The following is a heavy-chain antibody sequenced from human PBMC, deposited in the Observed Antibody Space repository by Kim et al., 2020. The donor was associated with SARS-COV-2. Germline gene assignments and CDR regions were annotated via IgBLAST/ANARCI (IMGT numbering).Heavy chain of an antibody. D-gene: IGHD6-19*01. CDR2: ISGSGGST. V-gene: IGHV3-23*01. CDR3: AKDGFPRIAVGSVLDYYYGMDV. J-gene: IGHJ6*02. Sequence: GGSLRLSCAASGFTFSSYAMSWVRQAPGKGLEWVSAISGSGGSTYYADSVKGRFTISRDNSKNTLYLQMNSLRAEDTAVYYCAKDGFPRIAVGSVLDYYYGMDVWGQGTTVTVSS. CDR1: GFTFSSYA.